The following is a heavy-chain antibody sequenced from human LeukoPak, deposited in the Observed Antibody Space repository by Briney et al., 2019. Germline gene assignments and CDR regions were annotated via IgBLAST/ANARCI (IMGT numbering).Heavy chain of an antibody. D-gene: IGHD3-3*01. CDR1: GGTFSSYA. Sequence: SVKVSCKASGGTFSSYAISWVRQAPGQGLEWMGRIIPILGIANYAQKFQGRVTITVDKSTSTAYMELSSLRSEDTAVYYCARALRIETFGVRRYYYHAMNVWGQGTTVTVSS. V-gene: IGHV1-69*04. CDR2: IIPILGIA. J-gene: IGHJ6*02. CDR3: ARALRIETFGVRRYYYHAMNV.